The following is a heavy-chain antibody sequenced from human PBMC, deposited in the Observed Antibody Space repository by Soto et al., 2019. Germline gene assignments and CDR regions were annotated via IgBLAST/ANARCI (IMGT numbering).Heavy chain of an antibody. J-gene: IGHJ6*02. CDR2: INSDGTTT. D-gene: IGHD2-15*01. Sequence: HPGGSLRLSCAGSGFTFSGYWMHWVRQSPGKGLVWVSRINSDGTTTAYADSVKGRFTISRDNSKNTLYLQMSSLRAEDTAVYYCTHCSGESCHGGYFGMDVWGQGTTVTVSS. CDR1: GFTFSGYW. V-gene: IGHV3-74*01. CDR3: THCSGESCHGGYFGMDV.